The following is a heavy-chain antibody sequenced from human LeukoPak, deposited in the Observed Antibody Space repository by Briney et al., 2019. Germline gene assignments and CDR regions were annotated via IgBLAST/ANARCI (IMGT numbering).Heavy chain of an antibody. CDR3: AKGGRGSGSYSLNYFDY. V-gene: IGHV3-48*01. J-gene: IGHJ4*02. CDR2: ISSFSGTI. CDR1: GITFSSYS. D-gene: IGHD3-10*01. Sequence: GGSLRLSCVASGITFSSYSMNWVRQAPGKGLEWVSYISSFSGTINYADSVKGRFTISRDNSKNTLYLQMNSLRAEDTAVYYCAKGGRGSGSYSLNYFDYWGQGTLVTVSS.